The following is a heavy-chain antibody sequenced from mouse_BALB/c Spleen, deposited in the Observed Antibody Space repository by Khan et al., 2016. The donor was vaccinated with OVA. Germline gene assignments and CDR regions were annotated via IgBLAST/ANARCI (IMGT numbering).Heavy chain of an antibody. Sequence: EVELVESGGGLVKPGGSLKLSCAASGFTFSDYYMYWVRQTPEKRLEWVATISDGGTSTYYPDSVKGRFTISRDNAKNDLYLQMSSLKSEDTAMYYGARAGYGGFAYWGQGTLVTVSA. CDR2: ISDGGTST. CDR3: ARAGYGGFAY. V-gene: IGHV5-4*02. CDR1: GFTFSDYY. D-gene: IGHD1-1*02. J-gene: IGHJ3*01.